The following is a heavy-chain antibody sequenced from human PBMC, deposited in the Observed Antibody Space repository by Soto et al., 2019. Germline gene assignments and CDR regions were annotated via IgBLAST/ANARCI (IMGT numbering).Heavy chain of an antibody. CDR2: MNPDNGNT. D-gene: IGHD3-3*01. V-gene: IGHV1-8*01. J-gene: IGHJ4*02. CDR1: GYTFSTYE. Sequence: GASVKVSCKASGYTFSTYEINWVRRAAGQGLEWMGRMNPDNGNTGYAQKFQDRVTMTRNTSISTAYMELSSLRSDDTAVYYCARGPRKAGESLSFDYWGQGALVTVSS. CDR3: ARGPRKAGESLSFDY.